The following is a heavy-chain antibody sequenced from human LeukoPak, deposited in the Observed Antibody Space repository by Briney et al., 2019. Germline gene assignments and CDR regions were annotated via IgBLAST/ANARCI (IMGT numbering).Heavy chain of an antibody. CDR1: GGSISSSSYY. Sequence: SETLSLTCTVSGGSISSSSYYWGWIRQPPGKGLEWIGSIYYSGSTYYNPSPKSRVTISVDTSKNQFSLKLSSVTAADTAVYYCARRRESGYGDYYFDYWGQGTLVTVSS. CDR3: ARRRESGYGDYYFDY. V-gene: IGHV4-39*07. CDR2: IYYSGST. D-gene: IGHD4-17*01. J-gene: IGHJ4*02.